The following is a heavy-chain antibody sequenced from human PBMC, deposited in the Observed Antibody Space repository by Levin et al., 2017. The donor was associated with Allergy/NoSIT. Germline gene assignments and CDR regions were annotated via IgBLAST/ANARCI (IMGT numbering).Heavy chain of an antibody. V-gene: IGHV3-15*01. CDR3: NTDASHGDGFDY. CDR1: GFTFNKAW. Sequence: PGESLKISCAASGFTFNKAWMTVTWFRQTPGKGLEWVGRIRYNTDGETADYAPSVKRRFTIPIDDSKNTVYLHINRLKIEYTAVYYCNTDASHGDGFDYWGQGSRVTVSS. CDR2: IRYNTDGETA. J-gene: IGHJ4*02. D-gene: IGHD4-17*01.